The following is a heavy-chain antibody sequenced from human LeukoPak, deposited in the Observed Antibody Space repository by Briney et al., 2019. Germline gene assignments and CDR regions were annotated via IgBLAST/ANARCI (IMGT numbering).Heavy chain of an antibody. V-gene: IGHV1-69*13. D-gene: IGHD6-13*01. CDR3: ARFTLGSSRWLPYYYYGMDV. Sequence: PTASVKVSCKASGGTFSSYAISWVRQAPGQGLEWMGGIIPIFGTANYAQKFQGRVTITADESTSTAYMELSSLRSEDTAVYYCARFTLGSSRWLPYYYYGMDVWGQGTTVTVSS. CDR2: IIPIFGTA. CDR1: GGTFSSYA. J-gene: IGHJ6*02.